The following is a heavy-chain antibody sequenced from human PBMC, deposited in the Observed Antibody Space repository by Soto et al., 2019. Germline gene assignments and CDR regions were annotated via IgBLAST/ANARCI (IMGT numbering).Heavy chain of an antibody. Sequence: ANYAQKFQGRVTITADESTSTAYMELSSLRSEDTAVYYCARSVLTYYYDSSGYYPFYYFDYWGQGTLVTVSS. D-gene: IGHD3-22*01. CDR2: A. CDR3: ARSVLTYYYDSSGYYPFYYFDY. V-gene: IGHV1-69*01. J-gene: IGHJ4*02.